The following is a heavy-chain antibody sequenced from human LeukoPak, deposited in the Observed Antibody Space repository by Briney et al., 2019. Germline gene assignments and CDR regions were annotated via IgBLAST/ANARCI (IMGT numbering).Heavy chain of an antibody. D-gene: IGHD1-26*01. CDR2: IYNGGNT. CDR1: GFAVSSNY. Sequence: GGSLRLSCAASGFAVSSNYMSWVRQAPGKGLEWVSIIYNGGNTYYADSVKGRFTISRDNSKNTLYLQMNSLRAEDTAVYYCATTGSGSYYDYWGQGTLVTVSS. J-gene: IGHJ4*02. V-gene: IGHV3-66*01. CDR3: ATTGSGSYYDY.